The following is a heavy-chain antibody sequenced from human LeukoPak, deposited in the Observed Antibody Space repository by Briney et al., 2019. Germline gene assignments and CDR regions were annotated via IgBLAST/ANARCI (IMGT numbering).Heavy chain of an antibody. CDR3: ASGGEGQLPPHLLDY. Sequence: ASVKVSCKASGYTFTNYDINWVRQAPGQGLGWMGWINPNSGGTNYAQKFQGRVTMTGDTSISTAYMDLSSLRSDDTAVYYCASGGEGQLPPHLLDYWGQGTPVTVSS. CDR2: INPNSGGT. J-gene: IGHJ4*02. D-gene: IGHD3-16*01. CDR1: GYTFTNYD. V-gene: IGHV1-2*02.